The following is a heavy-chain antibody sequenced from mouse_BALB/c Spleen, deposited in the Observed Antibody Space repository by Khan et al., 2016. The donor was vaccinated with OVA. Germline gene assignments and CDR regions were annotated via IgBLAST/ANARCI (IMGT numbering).Heavy chain of an antibody. V-gene: IGHV3-2*02. CDR3: ARKNDYGYAMDY. CDR2: ISYSGST. D-gene: IGHD1-1*01. Sequence: EVQLVESGPGLVKPSQSLSLTCTVTGYSITSGYAWNWIRQFPGNKLEWMGYISYSGSTSYNPSLRSRISITRDTSKNQFFLQLNSVTTEDTATYYCARKNDYGYAMDYWGQGTSVTVSS. J-gene: IGHJ4*01. CDR1: GYSITSGYA.